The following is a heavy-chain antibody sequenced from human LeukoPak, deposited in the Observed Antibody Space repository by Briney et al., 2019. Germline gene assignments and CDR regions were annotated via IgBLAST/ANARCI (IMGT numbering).Heavy chain of an antibody. J-gene: IGHJ4*02. CDR1: GGSISSSNW. CDR3: ARDYYGSGSYLDY. CDR2: IYHSGST. Sequence: SETLSLTCAVSGGSISSSNWWSWVRPPPGKGREWIGEIYHSGSTNYNPSLKSRVTISVDKSKNQFSLKLSSATAADTAVYYCARDYYGSGSYLDYWGQGTLVTVSS. D-gene: IGHD3-10*01. V-gene: IGHV4-4*02.